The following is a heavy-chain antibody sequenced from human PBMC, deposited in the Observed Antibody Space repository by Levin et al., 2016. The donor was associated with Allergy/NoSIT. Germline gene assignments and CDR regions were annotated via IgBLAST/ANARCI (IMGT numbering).Heavy chain of an antibody. V-gene: IGHV3-7*03. CDR2: IKQDGSEK. J-gene: IGHJ6*03. Sequence: WIRQPPGKGLEWVANIKQDGSEKYYVDSVKGRFTISRDNAKNSLYLQMNSLRAEDTAVYYCARGGDIVVVPAAIFDYYYMDVWGKGTTVTVSS. CDR3: ARGGDIVVVPAAIFDYYYMDV. D-gene: IGHD2-2*02.